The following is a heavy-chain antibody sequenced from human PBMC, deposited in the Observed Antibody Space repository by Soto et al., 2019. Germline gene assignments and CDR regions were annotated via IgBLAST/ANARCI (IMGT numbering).Heavy chain of an antibody. V-gene: IGHV4-30-2*01. Sequence: QVQLQESGSGLVKPSETLSLTCAVSGGSISSDYYSWSWIRQPPGKDLEWIGYIYHGGSTYYNPSLRSRVTLSVDTSKNHVSLRLTSVTAADKAVYSCARLNRLRNDAFDIWGQGTLVAVSS. CDR1: GGSISSDYYS. J-gene: IGHJ3*02. D-gene: IGHD3-16*01. CDR2: IYHGGST. CDR3: ARLNRLRNDAFDI.